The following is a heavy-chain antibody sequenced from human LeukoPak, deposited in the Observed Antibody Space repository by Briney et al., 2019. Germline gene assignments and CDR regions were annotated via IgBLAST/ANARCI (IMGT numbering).Heavy chain of an antibody. V-gene: IGHV3-7*01. J-gene: IGHJ4*02. Sequence: GGSLRLSCSASGFTFSTYWMSWVRQAPGKGLEWVANMRRDGNEIYYLDSVRGRFTISRDNTKNSLYLQMNSLRAEDTGVYYCAKDHYWSIDYWGRGTLVTVSS. CDR1: GFTFSTYW. CDR2: MRRDGNEI. CDR3: AKDHYWSIDY. D-gene: IGHD3-3*01.